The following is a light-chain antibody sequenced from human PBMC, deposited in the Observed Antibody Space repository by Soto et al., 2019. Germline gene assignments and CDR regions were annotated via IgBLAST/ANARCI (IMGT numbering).Light chain of an antibody. CDR1: QSISNY. J-gene: IGKJ2*01. Sequence: DIQMTQSPSSLSASVGDRVTITCRASQSISNYLIWYQQKPGKAPKLLIHVASSLQSGVPSRFSGSGSGTDFTLTISSLQPGDFATYYCQQSSNTPYTFGQGTKVDIK. V-gene: IGKV1-39*01. CDR3: QQSSNTPYT. CDR2: VAS.